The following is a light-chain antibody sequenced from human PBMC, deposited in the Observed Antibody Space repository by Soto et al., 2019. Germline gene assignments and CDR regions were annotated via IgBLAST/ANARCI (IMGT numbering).Light chain of an antibody. CDR3: QQSYNTPLT. Sequence: DIQMTQSPSSLSASVGDRVTISCRASQGMFTYLNWYQQKPGKAPKLLIYAASSLQSGVPSRFSGSGSGTDFTLTISSLQPEDSATYYCQQSYNTPLTFGGGTKVDIK. CDR2: AAS. V-gene: IGKV1-39*01. J-gene: IGKJ4*01. CDR1: QGMFTY.